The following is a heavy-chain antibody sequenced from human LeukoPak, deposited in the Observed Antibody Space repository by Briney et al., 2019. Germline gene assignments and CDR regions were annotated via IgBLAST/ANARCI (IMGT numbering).Heavy chain of an antibody. D-gene: IGHD1-26*01. V-gene: IGHV3-23*01. J-gene: IGHJ4*02. CDR2: ISGSGGST. Sequence: ETLSLTCAVYGGSFSGYYWSWVRQAPGKGLEWVSAISGSGGSTYYADSVKGRFTISRDNSKNTLYLQMNSLRAEDTAVYYCAKVHSGSYKWGQGTLVTVSS. CDR1: GGSFSGYY. CDR3: AKVHSGSYK.